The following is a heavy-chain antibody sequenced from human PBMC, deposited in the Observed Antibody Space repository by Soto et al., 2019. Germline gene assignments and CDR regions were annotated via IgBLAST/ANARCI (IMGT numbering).Heavy chain of an antibody. V-gene: IGHV5-51*01. J-gene: IGHJ6*04. Sequence: PGESLKISCKGSGYSFTSYWIGWVRQMPGKGLEWMGIIYPGDSDTRYSPSFQGQVTISADKSISTAYLQWSSLKASDTAMYYCASRPYYYGSGIGIYGMDVWGKGTTVTVSS. CDR3: ASRPYYYGSGIGIYGMDV. CDR1: GYSFTSYW. D-gene: IGHD3-10*01. CDR2: IYPGDSDT.